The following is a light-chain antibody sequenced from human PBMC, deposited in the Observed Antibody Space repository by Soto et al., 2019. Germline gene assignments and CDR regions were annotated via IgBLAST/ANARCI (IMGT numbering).Light chain of an antibody. Sequence: DIQMTQSPSTLSGSVGDRVTITCRASQTISSWLAWYQQKPGKAPKLLIYKASTLKSGVPSRFSGSGSGTEFTLTISSLQPDDFATYYCQQSYSTPLYTFGQGTKVDIK. J-gene: IGKJ2*01. CDR2: KAS. CDR1: QTISSW. CDR3: QQSYSTPLYT. V-gene: IGKV1-5*03.